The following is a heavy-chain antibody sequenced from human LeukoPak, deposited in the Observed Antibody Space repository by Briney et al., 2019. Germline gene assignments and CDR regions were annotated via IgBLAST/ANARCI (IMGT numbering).Heavy chain of an antibody. Sequence: PSETLSLTCTVSGGSISDNYWSWIRQPPGKGLEWIGYAYYSGHTNYNSSLKSRVTFSLDTSKSQFSLRLSSVTAADTAVYFCARHPFATPFDYWGPGTLVTVSS. CDR2: AYYSGHT. V-gene: IGHV4-59*08. D-gene: IGHD2-15*01. CDR3: ARHPFATPFDY. J-gene: IGHJ4*02. CDR1: GGSISDNY.